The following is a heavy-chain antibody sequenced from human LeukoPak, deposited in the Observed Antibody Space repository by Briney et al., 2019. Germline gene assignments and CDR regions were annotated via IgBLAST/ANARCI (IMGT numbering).Heavy chain of an antibody. CDR1: GFTFRTYA. Sequence: GGSLRLSCGASGFTFRTYAMSWVRQAPGKGLEWVSGISDGGGRTFYAESVKGRFTVSRDNSKNTLYLRMNSLRAEDTAIYYCTKNQILDDTGSWYAYWGQRTLVTVSS. V-gene: IGHV3-23*01. J-gene: IGHJ4*02. CDR2: ISDGGGRT. CDR3: TKNQILDDTGSWYAY. D-gene: IGHD6-13*01.